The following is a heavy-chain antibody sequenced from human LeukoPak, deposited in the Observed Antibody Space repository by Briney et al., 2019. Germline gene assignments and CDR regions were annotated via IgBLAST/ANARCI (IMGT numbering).Heavy chain of an antibody. J-gene: IGHJ6*02. CDR1: GFTFSSYS. Sequence: PGGSLRLSCAASGFTFSSYSMNWVRQAPGKGLEWVSYIGSSSSTIYYADSVKGRFTISRDNAKDSLYLQMNSLRAEDTAVYYCARVRVDTAMVPGYYYGMDVWGQGTTVTVSS. CDR3: ARVRVDTAMVPGYYYGMDV. D-gene: IGHD5-18*01. CDR2: IGSSSSTI. V-gene: IGHV3-48*01.